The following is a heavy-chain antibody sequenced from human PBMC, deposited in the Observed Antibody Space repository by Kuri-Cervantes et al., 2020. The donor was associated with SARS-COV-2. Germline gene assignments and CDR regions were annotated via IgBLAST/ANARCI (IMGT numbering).Heavy chain of an antibody. V-gene: IGHV4-34*01. CDR3: ARGTSGRDDFWSGYYVGYYYYYGMDV. CDR1: GGSFSGYY. Sequence: GSLRLSCAVYGGSFSGYYWSWIRQPPGKGLEWIGEINHSGSTNYNPSLKSRVTISVDTSKNQFSLKLSSVTAADTAVYYCARGTSGRDDFWSGYYVGYYYYYGMDVWDQGTTVTVSS. J-gene: IGHJ6*02. CDR2: INHSGST. D-gene: IGHD3-3*01.